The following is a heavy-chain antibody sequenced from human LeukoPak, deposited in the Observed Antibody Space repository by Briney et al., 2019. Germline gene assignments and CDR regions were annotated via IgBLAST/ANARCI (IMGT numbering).Heavy chain of an antibody. Sequence: SETLSLTCTVSGGSISSYYWSWIRQPPGKGLEWIGNIYYSGSTNYNPSLKSRVTISVDTSKNQFSLKLSSVTAADTAVYYCARSKLEPTTVDYWGQGTLVTVSS. J-gene: IGHJ4*02. D-gene: IGHD1-1*01. CDR2: IYYSGST. CDR3: ARSKLEPTTVDY. V-gene: IGHV4-59*01. CDR1: GGSISSYY.